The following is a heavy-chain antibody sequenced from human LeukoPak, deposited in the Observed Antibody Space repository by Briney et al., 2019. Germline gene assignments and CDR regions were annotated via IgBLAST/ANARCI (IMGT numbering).Heavy chain of an antibody. CDR1: GYTFTSYG. J-gene: IGHJ4*02. Sequence: ASVKVSCKASGYTFTSYGISWVRQAPGQGLEWMGWINTYDGNTNYAQNLQGRVTMTTDTSTSTAYLELRSLRSDDTAMYYCARDNLAWDYFDYWGQGTLVTVSS. V-gene: IGHV1-18*01. CDR3: ARDNLAWDYFDY. CDR2: INTYDGNT. D-gene: IGHD7-27*01.